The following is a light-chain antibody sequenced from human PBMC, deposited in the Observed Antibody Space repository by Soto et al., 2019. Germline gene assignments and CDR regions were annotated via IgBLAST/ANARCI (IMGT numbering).Light chain of an antibody. Sequence: EVVMRQSPATLSVSPGEGATLSCRASQGIGDTLAWYQHKPGQTPRLLIYDTSTRATGVPTRFSGSGSGTDFTLKISRVEAEDVGVYYCMQALQTLTFGGGTKVDIK. V-gene: IGKV3-15*01. CDR3: MQALQTLT. CDR1: QGIGDT. CDR2: DTS. J-gene: IGKJ4*01.